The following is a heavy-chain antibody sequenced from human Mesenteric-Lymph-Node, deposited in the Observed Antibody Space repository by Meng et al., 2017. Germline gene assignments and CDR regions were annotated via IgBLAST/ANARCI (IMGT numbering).Heavy chain of an antibody. CDR3: ARVDYYDSSGYSGYFDY. J-gene: IGHJ4*02. CDR2: INPNSGGT. CDR1: GYTFTGYY. D-gene: IGHD3-22*01. V-gene: IGHV1-2*06. Sequence: QVDLVQSGAEVKKPGASVKVSGKASGYTFTGYYMHWVRQAPGQGLEWMGRINPNSGGTNYAQKFQGRVTMTRDTSISTAYMELSRLRSDDTAVYYCARVDYYDSSGYSGYFDYWGQGTLVTVSS.